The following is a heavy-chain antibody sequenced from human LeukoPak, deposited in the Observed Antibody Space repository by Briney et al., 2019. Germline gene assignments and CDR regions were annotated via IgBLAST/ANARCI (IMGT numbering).Heavy chain of an antibody. CDR3: ARESIAAAGTRNGAFDI. D-gene: IGHD6-13*01. J-gene: IGHJ3*02. V-gene: IGHV4-4*07. CDR1: GGSISSYY. Sequence: SETLSLTCTVSGGSISSYYWSWIRQPAGKGLEWIGRIYTSGSTNYNPSVKSRVTMSVDTSKNQFPLKLSSVTAADTTVYYCARESIAAAGTRNGAFDIWGQGTMVTVSS. CDR2: IYTSGST.